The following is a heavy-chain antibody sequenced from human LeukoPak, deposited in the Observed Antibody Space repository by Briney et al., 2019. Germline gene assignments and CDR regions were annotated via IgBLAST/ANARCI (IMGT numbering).Heavy chain of an antibody. J-gene: IGHJ4*02. D-gene: IGHD3-9*01. CDR1: GGSISSSSYY. Sequence: PSETLSLTCTVSGGSISSSSYYWGWIRQPPGKGLEWIGYIYYSGSTNYNPSLKSRVTISVDTSKNQFSLKLSSVTAADTAVYYCARVTGYTIEDYFDYWGQGTLVTVSS. CDR2: IYYSGST. V-gene: IGHV4-61*05. CDR3: ARVTGYTIEDYFDY.